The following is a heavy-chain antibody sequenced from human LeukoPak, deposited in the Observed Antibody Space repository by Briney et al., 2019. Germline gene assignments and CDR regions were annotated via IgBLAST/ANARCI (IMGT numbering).Heavy chain of an antibody. CDR3: ARKTTVPHFDY. CDR2: INKDGREK. V-gene: IGHV3-7*04. CDR1: GFTFSPYW. Sequence: GGSLRLSCAASGFTFSPYWMSWVRQAQWKGLAWVANINKDGREKHYVDSVKGRVNISRENDDNSLYLQMNSLSAEDTAVYYCARKTTVPHFDYWGQGTLVTVSS. D-gene: IGHD1-1*01. J-gene: IGHJ4*02.